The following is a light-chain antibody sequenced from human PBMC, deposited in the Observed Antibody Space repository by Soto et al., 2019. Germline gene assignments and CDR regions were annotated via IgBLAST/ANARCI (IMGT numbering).Light chain of an antibody. J-gene: IGKJ3*01. V-gene: IGKV3-11*01. Sequence: EIVLTQSPATLSLSPGERATLSCRASQSVSSYLAWYQQKPGQAPRLLIYDASNRATGIPARFSGSGSGTDFPLTISSLEPEDFAVYYCQQSYTAPYTFGPGTKV. CDR1: QSVSSY. CDR2: DAS. CDR3: QQSYTAPYT.